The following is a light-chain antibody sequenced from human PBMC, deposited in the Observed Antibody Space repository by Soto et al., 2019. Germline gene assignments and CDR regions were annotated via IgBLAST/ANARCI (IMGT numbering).Light chain of an antibody. Sequence: IQSTQGTSSLSASVGDRVTITCQASQSISSWLAWYQQKPGKAHKLLIYAAYSLQTGVQARFSGSGSGTDFTLTIRSLQPEDFGTYYCQQAISFPITVGQGTRLEIK. J-gene: IGKJ5*01. CDR2: AAY. CDR1: QSISSW. V-gene: IGKV1-12*01. CDR3: QQAISFPIT.